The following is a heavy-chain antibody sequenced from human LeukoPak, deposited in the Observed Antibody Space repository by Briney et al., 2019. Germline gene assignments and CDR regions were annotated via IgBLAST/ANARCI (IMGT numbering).Heavy chain of an antibody. D-gene: IGHD4-17*01. CDR3: ARDAYGAANFDY. CDR1: GFIFNTNY. Sequence: GGSLTLSCAASGFIFNTNYRTWVRQAPGRGLEWVSFIYADGNTYYSHSVTGRFTISRDNSKNQVYLQLNNLRAEDTAVYYCARDAYGAANFDYWGQGTLVTVSS. CDR2: IYADGNT. J-gene: IGHJ4*02. V-gene: IGHV3-53*01.